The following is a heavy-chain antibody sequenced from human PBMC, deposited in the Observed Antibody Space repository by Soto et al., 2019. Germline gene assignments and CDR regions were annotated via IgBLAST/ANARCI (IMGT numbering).Heavy chain of an antibody. Sequence: QVQLQESGPGLVKPSETLSLTYAVSGDSISSSNWWSWVRQSPGKGLEWIGEIYHSGSTNYNPSLMRRVTISLDKSKNQLSLRLRSVTAADTAVYYCARDQIFGVVRTHYYYAMDVWGQGTTVTVSS. V-gene: IGHV4-4*02. D-gene: IGHD3-3*01. J-gene: IGHJ6*02. CDR2: IYHSGST. CDR1: GDSISSSNW. CDR3: ARDQIFGVVRTHYYYAMDV.